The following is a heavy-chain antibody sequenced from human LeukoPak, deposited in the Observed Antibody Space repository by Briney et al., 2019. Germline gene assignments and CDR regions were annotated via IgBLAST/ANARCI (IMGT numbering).Heavy chain of an antibody. CDR3: AKPGAVAGSYYFDY. Sequence: AGGSLRLSCAASGFTFSSYGMSRVRQAPGKGLEWVSAISGSVGSTYYADSVKGRFTISRDNSKNTLYLQMNSLRAEDTAVYYCAKPGAVAGSYYFDYWGQGTLVTVSS. V-gene: IGHV3-23*01. J-gene: IGHJ4*02. D-gene: IGHD6-19*01. CDR1: GFTFSSYG. CDR2: ISGSVGST.